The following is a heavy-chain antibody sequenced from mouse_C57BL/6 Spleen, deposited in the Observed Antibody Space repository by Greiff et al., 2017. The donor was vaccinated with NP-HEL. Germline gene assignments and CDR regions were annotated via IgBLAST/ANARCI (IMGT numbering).Heavy chain of an antibody. CDR1: GFTFSDYG. D-gene: IGHD3-3*01. J-gene: IGHJ3*01. CDR2: ISSGSSTI. Sequence: EVKVVESGGGLVKPGGSLKLSCAASGFTFSDYGMHWVRQAPEKGLEWVAYISSGSSTIYYVDTVKGRFTISRDNAKNTLFLQMTSLRSEDTAMYYCARPRDSWFAYWGQGTLVTVSA. CDR3: ARPRDSWFAY. V-gene: IGHV5-17*01.